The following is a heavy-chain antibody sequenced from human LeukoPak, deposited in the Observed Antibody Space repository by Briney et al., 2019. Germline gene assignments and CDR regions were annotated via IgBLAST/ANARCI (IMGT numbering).Heavy chain of an antibody. CDR3: AKVVSSGYPGRHLDY. CDR2: ISGSGGST. Sequence: GGSLTLSCAASRFTFSSYAMSWVRQAPGEGLEWVSAISGSGGSTYYADSVKGRFTISRDNSKNTLYLQMNSLRAEDTAVYYCAKVVSSGYPGRHLDYWGQGTLVTVSS. D-gene: IGHD3-22*01. J-gene: IGHJ4*02. CDR1: RFTFSSYA. V-gene: IGHV3-23*01.